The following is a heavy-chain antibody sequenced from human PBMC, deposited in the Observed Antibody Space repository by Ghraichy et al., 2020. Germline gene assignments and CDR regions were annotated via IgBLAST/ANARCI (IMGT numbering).Heavy chain of an antibody. D-gene: IGHD6-6*01. J-gene: IGHJ4*02. CDR3: LFLPPYSSSLD. CDR1: GFTFSSYA. CDR2: IRGSGGST. Sequence: GGSLRLSCAASGFTFSSYAMSWVRQAPGKGLEWVSAIRGSGGSTYYADSVKGRFTISRDNSKNTLYLQMNSLRAEDTAVYYCLFLPPYSSSLDWGQGTLVTVSS. V-gene: IGHV3-23*01.